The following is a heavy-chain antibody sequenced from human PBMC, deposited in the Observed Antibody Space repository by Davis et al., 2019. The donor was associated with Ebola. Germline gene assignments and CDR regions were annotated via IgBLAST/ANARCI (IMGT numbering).Heavy chain of an antibody. J-gene: IGHJ4*02. CDR2: IYYSGST. CDR3: ARESAGAVGDT. V-gene: IGHV4-39*07. Sequence: PSETLSLTCSVSGVSINSGGYYWSWIRQPPGKGLEWIGSIYYSGSTNYNPSLKSRVTISVDTSKNQFSLKLSSVTAADTAVYFCARESAGAVGDTWGQGTLVTVSS. CDR1: GVSINSGGYY. D-gene: IGHD6-19*01.